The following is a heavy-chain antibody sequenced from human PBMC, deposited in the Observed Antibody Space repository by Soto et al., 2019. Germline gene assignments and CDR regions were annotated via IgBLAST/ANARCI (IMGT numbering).Heavy chain of an antibody. CDR3: AKDAFTGYCSGGSCYHFDY. V-gene: IGHV3-23*01. CDR2: ISGSGGST. D-gene: IGHD2-15*01. J-gene: IGHJ4*02. CDR1: GFTFSSYA. Sequence: EVQLLESGGGLVQPGGSLRLSCAASGFTFSSYAMSWVRQAPGKGLEWVSAISGSGGSTYYADSVKGRFTISRDNSKNTLYLQMNSLRAEDTAVYYCAKDAFTGYCSGGSCYHFDYWGQGTLVTVSS.